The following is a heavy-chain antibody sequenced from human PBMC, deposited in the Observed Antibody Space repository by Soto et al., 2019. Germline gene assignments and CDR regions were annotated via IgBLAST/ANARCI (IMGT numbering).Heavy chain of an antibody. CDR2: INPNSGGT. V-gene: IGHV1-2*02. CDR1: GYTFTGYY. D-gene: IGHD3-3*01. CDR3: AREPTYYDFWSGYFPDHYYGMDV. J-gene: IGHJ6*02. Sequence: AASVKVSCKASGYTFTGYYMHWVRQAPGQVLEWMGWINPNSGGTNYAQKFQGRVTMTRDTSISTAYMELSRLRSDDTAVYYCAREPTYYDFWSGYFPDHYYGMDVWGQGTTVTSP.